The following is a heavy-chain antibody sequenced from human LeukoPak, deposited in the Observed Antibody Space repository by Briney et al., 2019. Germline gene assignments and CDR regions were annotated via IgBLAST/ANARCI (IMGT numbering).Heavy chain of an antibody. CDR3: ARDRSGGTNAFDI. Sequence: GGSLRLSCAASGFTFSSYSMNWVRQAPGKGLEWVSSISSSSYIYYADSVKGRFTISRDNAKNSLHLQMNSLRAEDTAVYYCARDRSGGTNAFDIWGQGAMVTVSS. V-gene: IGHV3-21*01. CDR2: ISSSSYI. J-gene: IGHJ3*02. CDR1: GFTFSSYS. D-gene: IGHD3-16*01.